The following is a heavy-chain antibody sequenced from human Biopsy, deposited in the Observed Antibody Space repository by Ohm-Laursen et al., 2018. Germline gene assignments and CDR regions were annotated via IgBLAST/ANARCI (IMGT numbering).Heavy chain of an antibody. CDR2: IIPIPNVA. V-gene: IGHV1-69*10. CDR1: GYTYTGYH. J-gene: IGHJ5*02. CDR3: ARGEGSSWFDP. Sequence: ASVKVSCKASGYTYTGYHVHWVRQAPGQGLEWMGGIIPIPNVATYAQKFQGRITITADESTSTAYMELNSLTSDDTAVYFCARGEGSSWFDPWGHGTLVTVSS. D-gene: IGHD1-26*01.